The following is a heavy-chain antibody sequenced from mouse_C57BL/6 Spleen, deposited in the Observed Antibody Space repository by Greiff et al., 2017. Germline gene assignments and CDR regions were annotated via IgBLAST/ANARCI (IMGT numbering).Heavy chain of an antibody. CDR2: IYPRSGNT. CDR1: GYTFTSYG. J-gene: IGHJ4*01. V-gene: IGHV1-81*01. D-gene: IGHD2-4*01. CDR3: ARSNDDGDLFYAMDY. Sequence: VKLMESGAELARPGASVKLSCKASGYTFTSYGISWVKQRTGQGLEWIGEIYPRSGNTYYNEKFKGKATLTADKSSSTAYMELRSLTSEDAAVYFCARSNDDGDLFYAMDYWGQGTSVTVSS.